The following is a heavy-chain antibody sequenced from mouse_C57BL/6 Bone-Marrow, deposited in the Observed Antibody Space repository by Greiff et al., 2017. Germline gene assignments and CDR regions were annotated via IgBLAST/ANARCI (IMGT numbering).Heavy chain of an antibody. Sequence: VQLQQSGAELVRPGASVTLSCKASGYTFTDYEMHWVKQTPVHGLEWIGAIDPETGGTAYNQKFKGKAILTADKSSSTAYMELRSLTSEDSAVYYCTRNYYGSSYWYFDVWGTVTTVTVSS. V-gene: IGHV1-15*01. CDR2: IDPETGGT. CDR1: GYTFTDYE. CDR3: TRNYYGSSYWYFDV. J-gene: IGHJ1*03. D-gene: IGHD1-1*01.